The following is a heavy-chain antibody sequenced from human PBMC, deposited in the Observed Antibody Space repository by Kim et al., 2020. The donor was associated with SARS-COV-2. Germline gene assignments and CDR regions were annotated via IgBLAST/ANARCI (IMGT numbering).Heavy chain of an antibody. J-gene: IGHJ6*02. D-gene: IGHD4-17*01. CDR3: ARVKSDYLLYYYYGMDV. V-gene: IGHV3-48*03. CDR2: ISSSGSTI. Sequence: GGSLRLSCAASGFTFSSYEMNWVRQAPGKGLEWVSYISSSGSTIYYADSVKGRFTISRDNAKNSLYLQMNSLRAEDTAVYYCARVKSDYLLYYYYGMDVWGQGTTVTVSS. CDR1: GFTFSSYE.